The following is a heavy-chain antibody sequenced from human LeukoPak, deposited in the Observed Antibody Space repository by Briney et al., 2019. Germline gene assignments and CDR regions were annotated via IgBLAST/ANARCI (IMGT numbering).Heavy chain of an antibody. CDR2: ISGYNGKT. CDR3: ARDMDSGPDFFDY. CDR1: GYTFNTYG. D-gene: IGHD1-26*01. J-gene: IGHJ4*02. Sequence: ASVKVSCKASGYTFNTYGITWVRQAPGQGLEWMGWISGYNGKTKYAQKLQDRVTMTTDTSTTTAYMEPRSLRSDDTAVYYCARDMDSGPDFFDYWGLGTLVTVSS. V-gene: IGHV1-18*01.